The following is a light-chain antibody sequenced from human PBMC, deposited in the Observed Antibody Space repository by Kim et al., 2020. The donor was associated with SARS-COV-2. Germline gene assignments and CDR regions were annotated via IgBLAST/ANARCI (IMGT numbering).Light chain of an antibody. CDR2: DAS. CDR1: QSNSSY. Sequence: SSSLGDRVTRPGRTSQSNSSYLNWYQQKPGKAPNLLIYDASSLQSGVPSRFSSSSSETDFTLTINSLPPEDFATYYCQRSYSTPRTFGRGTKLEI. V-gene: IGKV1-39*01. J-gene: IGKJ2*01. CDR3: QRSYSTPRT.